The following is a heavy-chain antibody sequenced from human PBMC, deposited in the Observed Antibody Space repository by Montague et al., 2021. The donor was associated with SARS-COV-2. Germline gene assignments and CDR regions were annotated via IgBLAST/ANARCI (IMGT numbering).Heavy chain of an antibody. CDR1: GGSISSYY. CDR3: ARFPTSYYYDSKAAPATPDAFDL. CDR2: ISYSGST. V-gene: IGHV4-59*01. Sequence: SETLSLTCTVSGGSISSYYWSWIRQPPGRGLLWIGYISYSGSTNYNPSLKSRVTISVDTSKSHFTLRLSSVTAADTAVYYCARFPTSYYYDSKAAPATPDAFDLWGQGTMVTVSS. D-gene: IGHD3-22*01. J-gene: IGHJ3*01.